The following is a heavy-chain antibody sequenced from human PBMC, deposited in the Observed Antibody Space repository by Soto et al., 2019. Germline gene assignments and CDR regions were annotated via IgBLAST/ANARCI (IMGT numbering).Heavy chain of an antibody. V-gene: IGHV3-74*01. CDR3: ARATMTTAVDY. CDR2: ITGDGSDA. D-gene: IGHD4-17*01. CDR1: GFTFSSYW. J-gene: IGHJ4*02. Sequence: EVQLVESGGGLVQPGGSLRLSCAASGFTFSSYWMHWVRQAPGKGLVWVSRITGDGSDASSADSVKGRFAISRDNAKNTLYLQMNSLRAEDTAVYYCARATMTTAVDYWGLGTLVTVSS.